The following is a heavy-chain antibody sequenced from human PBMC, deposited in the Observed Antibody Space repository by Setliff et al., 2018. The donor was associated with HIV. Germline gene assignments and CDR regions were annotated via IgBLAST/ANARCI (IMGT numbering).Heavy chain of an antibody. J-gene: IGHJ4*02. Sequence: SCAASGFTVSSNYMSWVRQAPGKWLEWVSVIYSGGSTFYADSVKGRFTISRDNSNNTLYLQMNSLRAADTALYYCVSASGWYNLFDYWGQGSLFTVSS. CDR2: IYSGGST. V-gene: IGHV3-53*01. CDR3: VSASGWYNLFDY. CDR1: GFTVSSNY. D-gene: IGHD6-19*01.